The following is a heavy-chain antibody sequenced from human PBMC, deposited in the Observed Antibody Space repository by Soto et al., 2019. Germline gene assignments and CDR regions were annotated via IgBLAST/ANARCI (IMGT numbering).Heavy chain of an antibody. CDR2: ISWNSGSI. CDR1: GFTFDDYA. V-gene: IGHV3-9*01. Sequence: EVQLVESGGGLVQPGRSLRLSCAASGFTFDDYAMHWVRQAPGKGLEWVSGISWNSGSIGYADSVTGRFTISRDNAKNSLYLQMNSLRAEDTALYYCAKDTSLEYSSAGIDYWGQGTLVTVSS. D-gene: IGHD6-6*01. J-gene: IGHJ4*02. CDR3: AKDTSLEYSSAGIDY.